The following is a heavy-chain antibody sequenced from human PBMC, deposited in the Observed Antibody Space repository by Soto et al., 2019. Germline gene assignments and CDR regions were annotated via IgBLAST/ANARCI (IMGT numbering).Heavy chain of an antibody. Sequence: PGGSLRLSCAASGFPSSNYWIHWIRQAQGKGLVWVSRINTVGSGTNYADSVKGRFTISRDNAKNTLYLQMNSLRAEDTAVYYCARAPSTLVRGAFDIWGQGTMVTVSS. CDR3: ARAPSTLVRGAFDI. V-gene: IGHV3-74*01. CDR2: INTVGSGT. D-gene: IGHD3-10*01. J-gene: IGHJ3*02. CDR1: GFPSSNYW.